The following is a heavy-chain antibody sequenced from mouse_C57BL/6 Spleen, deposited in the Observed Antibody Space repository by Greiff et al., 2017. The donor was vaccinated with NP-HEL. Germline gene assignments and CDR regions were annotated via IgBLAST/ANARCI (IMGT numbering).Heavy chain of an antibody. V-gene: IGHV1-69*01. J-gene: IGHJ4*01. Sequence: QVQLQQPGAELVMPGASVKLSCKASGYTFTSYWMHWVKQRPGQGLEWIGEIDPSDSYTNYNQKFKGKSTLTVDKSSSTAYMQLSSLTSEDSAVYYCARVYDGYFRGYAMDYWGQGTSVTVSS. D-gene: IGHD2-3*01. CDR2: IDPSDSYT. CDR3: ARVYDGYFRGYAMDY. CDR1: GYTFTSYW.